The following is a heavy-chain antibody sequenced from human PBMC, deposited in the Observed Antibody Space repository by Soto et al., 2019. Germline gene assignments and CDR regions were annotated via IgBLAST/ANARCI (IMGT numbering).Heavy chain of an antibody. CDR1: GGSISSYC. Sequence: SETLSVTCTVSGGSISSYCWSWSRQPPGKGLEWIGYIFYSGSTNYNPSLKSRVTISVDTSKNQFSLKLSSVTAADTAVYFCARRWGPTFDFWGQGTLVTVST. CDR3: ARRWGPTFDF. CDR2: IFYSGST. V-gene: IGHV4-59*01. J-gene: IGHJ4*02. D-gene: IGHD1-26*01.